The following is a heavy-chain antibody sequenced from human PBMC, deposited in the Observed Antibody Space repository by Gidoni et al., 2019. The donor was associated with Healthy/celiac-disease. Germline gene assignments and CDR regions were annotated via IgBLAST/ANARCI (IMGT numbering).Heavy chain of an antibody. CDR2: ISGSGGST. Sequence: EVQLLESGGGLVQPGGSRRPPGAASGLTFSSYAMRWVRPAPGKGLGWVSAISGSGGSTYYAASVKGRFTISRDNSKNTLYLHMNSLRAEDTAVYYCANLAVVTPLFSDYWGQGTLVTVSS. CDR3: ANLAVVTPLFSDY. V-gene: IGHV3-23*01. CDR1: GLTFSSYA. J-gene: IGHJ4*02. D-gene: IGHD2-21*02.